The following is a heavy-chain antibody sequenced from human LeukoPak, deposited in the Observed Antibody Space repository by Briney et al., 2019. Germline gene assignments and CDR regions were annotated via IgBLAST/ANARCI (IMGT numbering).Heavy chain of an antibody. D-gene: IGHD3-3*01. CDR3: ARDGEVGPDY. CDR2: IIPIFGTA. CDR1: GGTFSSYA. V-gene: IGHV1-69*01. J-gene: IGHJ4*02. Sequence: ASVKVSCKASGGTFSSYAISWVRQAPGQGLEWMGGIIPIFGTANYAQKFQGRVTITADESTSTAYMELSSLRSEGTAVYYCARDGEVGPDYWGQGTLVTVSS.